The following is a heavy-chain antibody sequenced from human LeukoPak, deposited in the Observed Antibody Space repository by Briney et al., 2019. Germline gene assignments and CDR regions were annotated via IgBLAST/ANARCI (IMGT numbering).Heavy chain of an antibody. Sequence: SETLSLTCTVSGYSISSGYYWGWIRQPPGKGLEWIGSIYHSGTTYYNPSLESRVTISVDTSKNQFSLKLSSVTAADTAVYYCARDRARYDFWTLRRSGIFDYWGQGTLVTVSS. V-gene: IGHV4-38-2*02. CDR1: GYSISSGYY. J-gene: IGHJ4*02. CDR3: ARDRARYDFWTLRRSGIFDY. CDR2: IYHSGTT. D-gene: IGHD3-3*01.